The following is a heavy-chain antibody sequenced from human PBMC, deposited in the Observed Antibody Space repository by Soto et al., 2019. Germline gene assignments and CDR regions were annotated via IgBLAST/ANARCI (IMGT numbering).Heavy chain of an antibody. D-gene: IGHD3-16*01. V-gene: IGHV3-30*03. CDR1: GFTFSSYG. Sequence: QVQLVESGGGVVQPGRSLRLSCAASGFTFSSYGMHWVLQAPGNGLEWVAVISYDGSNKYYADSVKGRFTISRDNSKNTLYLQMNSLRAEDTAVYYCASETSFGGSYYYGMDVWGQGTTVTVSS. J-gene: IGHJ6*02. CDR3: ASETSFGGSYYYGMDV. CDR2: ISYDGSNK.